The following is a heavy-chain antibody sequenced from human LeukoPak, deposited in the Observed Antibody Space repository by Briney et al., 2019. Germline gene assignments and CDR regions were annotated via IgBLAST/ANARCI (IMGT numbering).Heavy chain of an antibody. CDR2: IIPIFGTA. D-gene: IGHD5-12*01. CDR1: GYTLTSYG. CDR3: EARAHAFDI. V-gene: IGHV1-69*13. J-gene: IGHJ3*02. Sequence: ASVKVSCKASGYTLTSYGISWVRQAPGQGLEWMGGIIPIFGTANYAQKFQGRVTITADESTSTAYMELSSLRSEDTAVYYCEARAHAFDIWGQGTMVTVSS.